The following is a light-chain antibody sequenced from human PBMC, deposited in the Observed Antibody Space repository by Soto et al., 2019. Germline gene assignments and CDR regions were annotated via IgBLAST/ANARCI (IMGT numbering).Light chain of an antibody. Sequence: DIVMTQSPDSLAVSLGERATINCKSSQSVLYSSNNKNYLAWYQQKPGQPPKLLIYWASTRESGVPDRFSGSGSGTDFTLTISSLQAEDVAVYYCQQYYSTPPWTFGQWTKVDIK. CDR3: QQYYSTPPWT. CDR1: QSVLYSSNNKNY. V-gene: IGKV4-1*01. J-gene: IGKJ1*01. CDR2: WAS.